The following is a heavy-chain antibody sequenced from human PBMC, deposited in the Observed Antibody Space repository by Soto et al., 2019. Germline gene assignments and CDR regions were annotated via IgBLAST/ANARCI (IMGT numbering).Heavy chain of an antibody. CDR3: AREASAVISLDY. J-gene: IGHJ4*02. CDR1: GYIFTAYS. Sequence: AAVKVSCKASGYIFTAYSMHWLRQAPGQGLEWMGWFNPNSGDTIYAQKFQGRITLTRDTSITTAYMELYSLTSDDTAVYYCAREASAVISLDYWGQGTMVTVSS. V-gene: IGHV1-2*02. D-gene: IGHD4-4*01. CDR2: FNPNSGDT.